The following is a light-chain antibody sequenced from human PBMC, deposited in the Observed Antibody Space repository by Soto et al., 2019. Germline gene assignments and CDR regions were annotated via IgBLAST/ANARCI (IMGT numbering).Light chain of an antibody. CDR2: MTT. CDR1: QSISSW. Sequence: DIQMTQSPSTLSASVGDRVTITCRASQSISSWLAWYQRKPGKAPKLLIYMTTSLETGVPTRFRGSGSVTEDTLAIYSLQTDAFANYYCQQYIFYYTFGQGTKLEIK. CDR3: QQYIFYYT. J-gene: IGKJ2*01. V-gene: IGKV1-5*03.